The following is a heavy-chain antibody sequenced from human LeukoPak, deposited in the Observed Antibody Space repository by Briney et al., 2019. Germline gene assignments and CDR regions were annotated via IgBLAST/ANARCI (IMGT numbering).Heavy chain of an antibody. CDR2: IYYSGST. D-gene: IGHD3-22*01. Sequence: SETLSLTCTVSGGSISSYYWNWIRQPPGKGLEWIGYIYYSGSTNYNPPLKSRVTISVDTSKNQFSLKLSSVTAADTAVYYCARASDSSGYFRAFDIWGQGTMVTVSS. J-gene: IGHJ3*02. CDR1: GGSISSYY. V-gene: IGHV4-59*01. CDR3: ARASDSSGYFRAFDI.